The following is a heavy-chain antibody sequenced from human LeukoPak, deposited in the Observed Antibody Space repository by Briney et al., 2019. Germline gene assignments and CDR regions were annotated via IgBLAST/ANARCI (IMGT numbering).Heavy chain of an antibody. J-gene: IGHJ4*02. CDR2: ISGRGDAT. D-gene: IGHD3-16*02. V-gene: IGHV3-23*01. CDR3: AKGPRTDLSVLHTLEY. Sequence: GRSLRLSCAASGFSFSTYAMTWVRQAPGRGMEWVSTISGRGDATDDADSVKGRFTISRDNSKNSPFRHMNRLRVDDTAVYLCAKGPRTDLSVLHTLEYWGQGVLVTVSS. CDR1: GFSFSTYA.